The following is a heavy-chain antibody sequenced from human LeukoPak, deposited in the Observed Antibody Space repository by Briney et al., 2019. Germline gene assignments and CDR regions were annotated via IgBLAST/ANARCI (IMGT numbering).Heavy chain of an antibody. J-gene: IGHJ4*02. V-gene: IGHV3-74*01. D-gene: IGHD4-17*01. CDR1: GFTFSSYW. CDR3: ARGGGYGDLDY. CDR2: TNTDGSGT. Sequence: GGSLRLSCAASGFTFSSYWMHWVRQAPGKGLVWVSRTNTDGSGTSYADSVKGRFTISRENAKNTLYLQMNSLRAEDTAVYFCARGGGYGDLDYWGQGTLVTVSS.